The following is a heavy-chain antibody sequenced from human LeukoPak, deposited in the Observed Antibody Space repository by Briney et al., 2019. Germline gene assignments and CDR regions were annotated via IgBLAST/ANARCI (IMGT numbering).Heavy chain of an antibody. CDR1: GFTFSSYW. Sequence: GGSLRLSCAASGFTFSSYWMSWVRQAPGKGLEWVANIKQDGSERYYVDSVKGRFTISRDNAMNSLYLQMNSLRVEDTAVYYCARDHSYLDYWGRGTLVTVSS. CDR3: ARDHSYLDY. J-gene: IGHJ4*02. V-gene: IGHV3-7*03. CDR2: IKQDGSER.